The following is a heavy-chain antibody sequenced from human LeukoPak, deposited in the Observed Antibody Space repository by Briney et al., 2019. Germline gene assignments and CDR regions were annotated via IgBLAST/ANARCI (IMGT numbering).Heavy chain of an antibody. CDR2: INHSGST. J-gene: IGHJ6*02. V-gene: IGHV4-34*01. Sequence: PSETLSLTCAVYGGSFSGYYWSWIRQPPGKGLEWIGEINHSGSTNYNPSLKSRVTISVDTSKNQFSLKLSSVTAADTAVYYCARARDRYPYYYYGMDVWGQGTTVTVSS. D-gene: IGHD2-2*02. CDR1: GGSFSGYY. CDR3: ARARDRYPYYYYGMDV.